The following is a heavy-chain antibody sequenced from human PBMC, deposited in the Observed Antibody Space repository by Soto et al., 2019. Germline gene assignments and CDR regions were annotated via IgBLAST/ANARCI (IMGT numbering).Heavy chain of an antibody. J-gene: IGHJ3*02. CDR3: ARDQAWLGPRLPFDI. Sequence: SETLSLTCTVSGGSISSYYWSWIRQPPGKGLEWIGYIYYSGSTNYNPSLKSRVTISVDTSKNQFSLKLSSVTAADTAVYYCARDQAWLGPRLPFDIWGQGTMVTVSS. CDR2: IYYSGST. V-gene: IGHV4-59*01. D-gene: IGHD6-19*01. CDR1: GGSISSYY.